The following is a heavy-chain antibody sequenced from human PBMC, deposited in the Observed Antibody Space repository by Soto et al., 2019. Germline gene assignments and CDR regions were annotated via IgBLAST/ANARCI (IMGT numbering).Heavy chain of an antibody. Sequence: EVQLLESGGGLIQPGGSLRLSCAASGFAFSSSAMAWVRQAPEKGLEWVSSISEGGGTTFYAGSVEGRFTISRDNSRNTLYLPMDSVRADDTAVYYCAKGGYRHAYDWGRGTLVTVSS. D-gene: IGHD3-16*01. CDR3: AKGGYRHAYD. CDR1: GFAFSSSA. V-gene: IGHV3-23*01. J-gene: IGHJ4*02. CDR2: ISEGGGTT.